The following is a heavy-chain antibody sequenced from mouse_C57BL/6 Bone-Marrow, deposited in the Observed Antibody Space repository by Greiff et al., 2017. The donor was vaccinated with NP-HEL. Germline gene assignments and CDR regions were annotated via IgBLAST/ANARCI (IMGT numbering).Heavy chain of an antibody. CDR1: GFTFNTYA. CDR3: VRGGHYYGSSYWYFDV. Sequence: DVKVVESGGGLVQPKGSLKLSCAASGFTFNTYAMHWVRQAPGKGLEWVARIRSKSSNYATYYADSVKDRFTISRDDSQSMLYLQMNNLKTEDTAMYYCVRGGHYYGSSYWYFDVWGTGTTVTVSS. V-gene: IGHV10-3*01. CDR2: IRSKSSNYAT. J-gene: IGHJ1*03. D-gene: IGHD1-1*01.